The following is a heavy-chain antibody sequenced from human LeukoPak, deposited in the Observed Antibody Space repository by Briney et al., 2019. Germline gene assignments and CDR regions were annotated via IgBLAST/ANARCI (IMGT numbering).Heavy chain of an antibody. CDR2: IKQDGSEK. J-gene: IGHJ4*02. CDR3: ARAYRYGYDY. D-gene: IGHD5-24*01. CDR1: GFTFSSYW. V-gene: IGHV3-7*01. Sequence: PGGSLRLSCAASGFTFSSYWLSWVRQAPGKGLEWVANIKQDGSEKNYVDSVKGRLTISRDNAKNLVYLQMNSLRAEDTAVYFCARAYRYGYDYWGQGTLVTIAS.